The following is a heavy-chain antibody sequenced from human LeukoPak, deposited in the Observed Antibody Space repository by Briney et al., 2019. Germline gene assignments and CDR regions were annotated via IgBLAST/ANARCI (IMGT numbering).Heavy chain of an antibody. CDR3: ARVIAAAGSV. J-gene: IGHJ4*02. Sequence: PSETLSLTCAVYGGSFSGYYWRWTRQPPGKGLEWIGEINHSGSTNYNPSLKSRVTISVDTSKNQFSLKLSSVTAADTAVYYCARVIAAAGSVWGQGTLVTVSS. V-gene: IGHV4-34*01. D-gene: IGHD6-13*01. CDR2: INHSGST. CDR1: GGSFSGYY.